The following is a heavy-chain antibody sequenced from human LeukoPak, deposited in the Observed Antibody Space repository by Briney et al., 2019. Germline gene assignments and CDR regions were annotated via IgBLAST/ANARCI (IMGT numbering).Heavy chain of an antibody. CDR3: ARDLEGIAVADTRYYYYYYGMDV. V-gene: IGHV1-69*13. CDR2: IIPIFGTA. D-gene: IGHD6-19*01. Sequence: ASVKVSCKASGHTFTSYGISWVRQAPGQGLEWMGGIIPIFGTANYAQKFQGRVTITADESTSTAYMELSSLRSEDTAVYYCARDLEGIAVADTRYYYYYYGMDVWGQGTTVTVSS. CDR1: GHTFTSYG. J-gene: IGHJ6*02.